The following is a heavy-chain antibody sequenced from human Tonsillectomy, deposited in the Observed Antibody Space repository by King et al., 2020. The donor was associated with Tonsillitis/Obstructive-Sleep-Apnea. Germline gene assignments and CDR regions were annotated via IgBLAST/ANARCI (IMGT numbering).Heavy chain of an antibody. CDR1: EFTFSSYE. J-gene: IGHJ2*01. V-gene: IGHV3-48*03. Sequence: VQLVESGGGLVQPGGSLRLSCAAAEFTFSSYEMNWVRQAPGKGLEWISYISSSGSTIHYADSVKGRFTISRDNAKNSLFLRMNSLRAEDSAVYYCAGESPNLGAGWYVDFWGRGTLVTVSS. CDR2: ISSSGSTI. D-gene: IGHD1-26*01. CDR3: AGESPNLGAGWYVDF.